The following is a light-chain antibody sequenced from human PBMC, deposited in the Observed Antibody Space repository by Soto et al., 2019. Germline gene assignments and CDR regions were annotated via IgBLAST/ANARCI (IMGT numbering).Light chain of an antibody. Sequence: EIVLTQSPATLSLSPGERATLSCRASQSVSSYLAGYQQKPGQAPRLLIYDASNSATGIPARFSGSGSGTDFTLTISSLEPEEFAFDYCQQRSNWPPDFGQGTRLEIK. CDR3: QQRSNWPPD. CDR2: DAS. J-gene: IGKJ5*01. CDR1: QSVSSY. V-gene: IGKV3-11*01.